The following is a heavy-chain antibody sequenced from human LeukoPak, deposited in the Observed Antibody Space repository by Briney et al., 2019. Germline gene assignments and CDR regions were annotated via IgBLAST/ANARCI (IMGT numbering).Heavy chain of an antibody. CDR1: GGSISSYH. D-gene: IGHD3-10*01. J-gene: IGHJ4*02. CDR3: ARHPPLYYYGSGSPNALFDY. V-gene: IGHV4-59*08. CDR2: IYYSGST. Sequence: SETLSLTCTVSGGSISSYHWSWIRQPPGKGLEWIGYIYYSGSTNYNPSLKSRVTISVDTSKNQFSLKLSSVTAADTAVYYCARHPPLYYYGSGSPNALFDYWGQGTLVTVSS.